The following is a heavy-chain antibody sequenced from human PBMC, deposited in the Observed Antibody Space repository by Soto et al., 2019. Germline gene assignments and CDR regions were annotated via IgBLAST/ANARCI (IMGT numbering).Heavy chain of an antibody. J-gene: IGHJ6*02. CDR2: IRSKAYGGTT. Sequence: GSLRLSCTASGFTFGDYAMSWVRQAPGKGLEWVGFIRSKAYGGTTEYAASVKGRFTISRDDSKSIAYLQMNSLKTEDTAVYYCTRDFPIKADFDYDFWSGNSRESYYYGMDVWGQGTTVTVSS. CDR1: GFTFGDYA. CDR3: TRDFPIKADFDYDFWSGNSRESYYYGMDV. V-gene: IGHV3-49*04. D-gene: IGHD3-3*01.